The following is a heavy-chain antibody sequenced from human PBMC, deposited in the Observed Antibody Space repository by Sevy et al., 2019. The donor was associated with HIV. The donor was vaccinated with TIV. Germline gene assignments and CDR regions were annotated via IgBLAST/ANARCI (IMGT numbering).Heavy chain of an antibody. Sequence: GGSLRLSCVASGFTFSKYSMSWVRQTPGKGLEWVSTLSFACGRINYADSVKSRFTMSIDDSRNTFYLQMDSLRAEDTVIYYCAREGCSKPHDYWWQGTLVTVSS. V-gene: IGHV3-23*01. CDR3: AREGCSKPHDY. D-gene: IGHD2-2*01. CDR1: GFTFSKYS. CDR2: LSFACGRI. J-gene: IGHJ4*02.